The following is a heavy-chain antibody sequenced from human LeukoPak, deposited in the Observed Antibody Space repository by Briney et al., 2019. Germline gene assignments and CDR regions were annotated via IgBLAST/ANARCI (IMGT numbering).Heavy chain of an antibody. CDR2: INPITGGT. D-gene: IGHD2/OR15-2a*01. CDR1: GYTFTGYY. CDR3: ARPYCNSRSCHDYFGY. Sequence: ASVKVSCKASGYTFTGYYLHWVRQAPGQGLEWMGWINPITGGTNNAQTFQGRVTMTRDTSISTVYMELSRLRSDDKAVYYCARPYCNSRSCHDYFGYWGQGTLVTVSS. J-gene: IGHJ4*02. V-gene: IGHV1-2*02.